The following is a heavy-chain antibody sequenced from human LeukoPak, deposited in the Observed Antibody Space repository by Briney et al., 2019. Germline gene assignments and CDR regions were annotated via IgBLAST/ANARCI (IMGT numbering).Heavy chain of an antibody. D-gene: IGHD3-10*01. Sequence: GGSLRLSCAASGFTFSSYALSWVRQAPGKGPEWVSVISGSGDSTYYADSVKGRFTISRDSSKNTLSLQMNSLGADDTAVYFCAGSGAGEDYFDYWGQGTLVTVSS. CDR3: AGSGAGEDYFDY. J-gene: IGHJ4*02. CDR1: GFTFSSYA. V-gene: IGHV3-23*01. CDR2: ISGSGDST.